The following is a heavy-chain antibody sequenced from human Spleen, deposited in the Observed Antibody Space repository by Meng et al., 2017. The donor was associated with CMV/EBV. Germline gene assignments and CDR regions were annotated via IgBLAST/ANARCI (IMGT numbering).Heavy chain of an antibody. D-gene: IGHD1-1*01. CDR1: GGTLSTYA. CDR2: MNPNSGNT. CDR3: ARDRETGIDY. Sequence: ASVKVSCKASGGTLSTYAISWVRQAPGQGLEWMGWMNPNSGNTGSAQRFQDRITMTRDTSISTAYMELSSLTSEDTAVYYCARDRETGIDYWGQGTLVTVSS. V-gene: IGHV1-8*02. J-gene: IGHJ4*02.